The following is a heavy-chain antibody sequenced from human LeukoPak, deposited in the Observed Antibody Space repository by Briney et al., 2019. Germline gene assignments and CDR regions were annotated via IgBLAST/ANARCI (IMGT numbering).Heavy chain of an antibody. CDR1: GFTFSNYW. J-gene: IGHJ4*02. CDR3: AKTQKYCSSTSCPPREGDY. Sequence: GGSLRLSCAASGFTFSNYWMSWVRQAPGKGLEWVANINQDGSEKSYVDSVKGRFTISRDNSKNTLDLQMNSLRAEDTAVYYCAKTQKYCSSTSCPPREGDYWGQGTLVTVSS. CDR2: INQDGSEK. D-gene: IGHD2-2*01. V-gene: IGHV3-7*05.